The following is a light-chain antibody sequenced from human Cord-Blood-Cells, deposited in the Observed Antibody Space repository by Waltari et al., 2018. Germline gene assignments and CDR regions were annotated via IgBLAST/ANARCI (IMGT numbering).Light chain of an antibody. V-gene: IGKV1-5*01. Sequence: DIQMTQSPSTLSASVGDRDTITCRASQSISSWLAWYQQKPGKAPKLLIYDASSLESGVPSRFSGSGSGTEFTFTISSLQPDDFATYYCQQYNSYSWTFGQGTKVEIK. CDR1: QSISSW. J-gene: IGKJ1*01. CDR3: QQYNSYSWT. CDR2: DAS.